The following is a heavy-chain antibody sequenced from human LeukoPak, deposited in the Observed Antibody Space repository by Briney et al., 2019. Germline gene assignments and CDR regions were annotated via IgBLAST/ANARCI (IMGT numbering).Heavy chain of an antibody. CDR2: IFYSGST. CDR1: GGSISSGDYY. J-gene: IGHJ4*02. CDR3: AREPVPGAMVRGVII. Sequence: SQTLSLTCTVSGGSISSGDYYWSWIRQPPGKGLEWIGYIFYSGSTYYNPSLKSRVTISVDTSKNQFSLKLSSVTAADTAVYYCAREPVPGAMVRGVIIWGQGTLVTVSS. V-gene: IGHV4-30-4*01. D-gene: IGHD3-10*01.